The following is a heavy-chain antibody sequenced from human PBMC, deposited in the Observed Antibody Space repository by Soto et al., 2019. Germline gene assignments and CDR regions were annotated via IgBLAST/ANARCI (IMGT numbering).Heavy chain of an antibody. CDR3: ARDPPDDSIGYYSLDY. V-gene: IGHV3-33*01. D-gene: IGHD3-22*01. J-gene: IGHJ4*02. Sequence: QVQLVESGGVVVQPGRSLRLSCAVSGFTFSSYGIHWVRQAPGKGLEWVAVMWSEGGNKYYADSVKGRFTISRDNSKNTLYLQMNSLRAEDTAVYYCARDPPDDSIGYYSLDYWGQGTLVTVSS. CDR2: MWSEGGNK. CDR1: GFTFSSYG.